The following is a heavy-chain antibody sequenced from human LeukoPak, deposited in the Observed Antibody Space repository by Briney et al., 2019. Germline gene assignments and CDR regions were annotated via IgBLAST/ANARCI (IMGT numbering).Heavy chain of an antibody. Sequence: GRSLRLSCAASGFTFSSYGMHWVRQAPGKGLEWVAVIWYDGSNKYYADSVKGRFTISRDNSKNTLYLQMNSLRAEDTAVYYCARDRRSGLWFGNVFDYWGQGTLVTVSS. CDR2: IWYDGSNK. J-gene: IGHJ4*02. D-gene: IGHD3-10*01. V-gene: IGHV3-33*01. CDR1: GFTFSSYG. CDR3: ARDRRSGLWFGNVFDY.